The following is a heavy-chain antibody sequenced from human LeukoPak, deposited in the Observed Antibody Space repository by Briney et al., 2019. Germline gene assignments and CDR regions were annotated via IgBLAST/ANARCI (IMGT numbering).Heavy chain of an antibody. V-gene: IGHV4-34*01. J-gene: IGHJ6*03. Sequence: SETLSLTCAVSGYSISSDYYWSWIRQPPGKGLEWIGEINHSGSTNYNPSLKSRVTISVDTSKNQFSLKLSSVTAADTAVYYCARAYSYGYYYYMDVWGKGTTVTVSS. CDR2: INHSGST. CDR3: ARAYSYGYYYYMDV. CDR1: GYSISSDYY. D-gene: IGHD5-18*01.